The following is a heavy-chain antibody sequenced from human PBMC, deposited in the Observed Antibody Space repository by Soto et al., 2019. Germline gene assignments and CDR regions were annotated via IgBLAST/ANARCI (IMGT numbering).Heavy chain of an antibody. J-gene: IGHJ4*02. V-gene: IGHV4-34*01. D-gene: IGHD4-17*01. Sequence: SDTLSLTCAFYGLSFSGYYSSWIRQPPGKGLEWIGEINHSGSTNYNPSLKSRVTISVDTSKNQFSLKLSSVTAADTAVYYCASTLSNYGDYDSYWGQGTLVNVSS. CDR3: ASTLSNYGDYDSY. CDR2: INHSGST. CDR1: GLSFSGYY.